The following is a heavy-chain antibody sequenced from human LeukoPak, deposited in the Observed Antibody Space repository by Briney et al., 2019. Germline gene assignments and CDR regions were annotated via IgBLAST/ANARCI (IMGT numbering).Heavy chain of an antibody. D-gene: IGHD3-22*01. V-gene: IGHV1-69*11. CDR3: ESSSGYYFADHFDY. CDR2: IIPILGTA. Sequence: SVKVSCKASGGTFRSYAISWVRQAPGQGLEWMGRIIPILGTANYAQKFQGRVTITTDDSTSIDYMALSSLRSEETAVYYCESSSGYYFADHFDYWGQGTLVTVSS. CDR1: GGTFRSYA. J-gene: IGHJ4*02.